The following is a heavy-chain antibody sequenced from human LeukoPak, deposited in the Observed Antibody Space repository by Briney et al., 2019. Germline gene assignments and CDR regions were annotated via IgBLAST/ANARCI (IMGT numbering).Heavy chain of an antibody. J-gene: IGHJ4*02. CDR2: IYPADSDT. CDR3: ASQSVTAPWLFDS. Sequence: GESLNISCKGSGYSFTAYWIAWVRQMPGKGLEWMGIIYPADSDTRYSPSFQGQVSISVDKSISTAYLQWSSLKASDGAMYYCASQSVTAPWLFDSWGQGTLVTVSS. D-gene: IGHD2-21*02. CDR1: GYSFTAYW. V-gene: IGHV5-51*01.